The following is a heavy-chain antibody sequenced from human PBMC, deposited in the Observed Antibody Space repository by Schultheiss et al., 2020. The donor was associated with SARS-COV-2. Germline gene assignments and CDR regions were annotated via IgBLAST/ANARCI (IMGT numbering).Heavy chain of an antibody. CDR3: ARVDVEMATIGYGMDV. Sequence: GESLKISCAASGFTFSSYSMNWVRQAPGKGLEWVSYISSSSSTIYYADSVKGRFTISRDNSKNTLYLQMNSLRAEDTAVYYCARVDVEMATIGYGMDVWGQGTTVTVSS. V-gene: IGHV3-48*01. D-gene: IGHD5-24*01. CDR2: ISSSSSTI. CDR1: GFTFSSYS. J-gene: IGHJ6*02.